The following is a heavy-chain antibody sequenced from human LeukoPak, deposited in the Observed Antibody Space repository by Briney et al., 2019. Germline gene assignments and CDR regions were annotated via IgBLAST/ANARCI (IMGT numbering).Heavy chain of an antibody. CDR1: GGTFSSYA. Sequence: SVKVSCKASGGTFSSYAISWVRQAPGQGLEWMGGIIPIFGTANYAQKFQGRVTITADESTSTAYMELSSLRSEDTAVYYCARDPVTGTTENAFDIWGQGTMVTVSS. V-gene: IGHV1-69*13. CDR3: ARDPVTGTTENAFDI. J-gene: IGHJ3*02. D-gene: IGHD1-20*01. CDR2: IIPIFGTA.